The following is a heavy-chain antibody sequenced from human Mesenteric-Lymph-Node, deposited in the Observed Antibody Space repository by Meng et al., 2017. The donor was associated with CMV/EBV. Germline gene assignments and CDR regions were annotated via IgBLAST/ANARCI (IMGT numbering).Heavy chain of an antibody. CDR1: GFTFDDYA. CDR2: ISWNSGTI. CDR3: AKDGAGYGDYVGCYFDY. D-gene: IGHD4-17*01. Sequence: SLKISCAASGFTFDDYAMHWVRQVPGKGLEWVSGISWNSGTIDYADSVKGRFTISRDNAKNSLYLQMNSLRAEDTALYYCAKDGAGYGDYVGCYFDYWGQGTLVTVSS. V-gene: IGHV3-9*01. J-gene: IGHJ4*02.